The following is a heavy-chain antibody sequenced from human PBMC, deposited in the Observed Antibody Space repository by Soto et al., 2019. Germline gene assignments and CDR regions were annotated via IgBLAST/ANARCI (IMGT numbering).Heavy chain of an antibody. V-gene: IGHV1-18*01. CDR2: ISAYNGNT. CDR1: GYIFTSYG. J-gene: IGHJ3*02. Sequence: ASVKVSCKASGYIFTSYGISWVRQAPGQGLEWMGWISAYNGNTNYAQKLQGRVTMTTDTSTSTAYMELRSLRSDDTAVYYCASLYCSGGSCYLAAFDIWGQGTMVTVSS. D-gene: IGHD2-15*01. CDR3: ASLYCSGGSCYLAAFDI.